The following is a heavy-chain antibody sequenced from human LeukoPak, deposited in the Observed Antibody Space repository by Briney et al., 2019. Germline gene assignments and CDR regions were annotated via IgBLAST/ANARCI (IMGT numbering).Heavy chain of an antibody. Sequence: GGSLRLSCSASGFTVSSNYMSWVRQAPGKGLEWVSVIYSGGSTYYADYVKRRFTISRDNSKNTLYLQMNSLRAEDTAGYYCAREGRAVAAIVGLQSYWYFDLWGRGTLVTVSS. CDR1: GFTVSSNY. CDR2: IYSGGST. CDR3: AREGRAVAAIVGLQSYWYFDL. J-gene: IGHJ2*01. V-gene: IGHV3-53*01. D-gene: IGHD6-19*01.